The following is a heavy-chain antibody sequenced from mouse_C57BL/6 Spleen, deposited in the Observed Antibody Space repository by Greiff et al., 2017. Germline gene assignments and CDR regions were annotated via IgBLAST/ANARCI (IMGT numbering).Heavy chain of an antibody. Sequence: QVQLQQSGPELVKPGASVKISCKASGYAFSSSWMNWVKPRPGKGLEWIGRIYPGDGDTNYNGKFKGKATLTADKSSSTAYMQLSSLTSEDSAVYFCARDYDYGGLDYWGQGTSVTVSS. J-gene: IGHJ4*01. V-gene: IGHV1-82*01. D-gene: IGHD2-4*01. CDR2: IYPGDGDT. CDR1: GYAFSSSW. CDR3: ARDYDYGGLDY.